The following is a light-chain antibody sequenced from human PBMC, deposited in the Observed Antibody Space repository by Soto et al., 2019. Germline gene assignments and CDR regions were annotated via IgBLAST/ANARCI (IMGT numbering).Light chain of an antibody. CDR3: QSYDSSLSGSDV. Sequence: QSVLTQPPSVSGAPGQRVTISCTGSSSNIGAGYDVHWYQQFPGTAPKLLIFGDSNRPSGVPDRFSGSKSGTSASLAITGLLTDDEADYYCQSYDSSLSGSDVFGTGTKLTVL. J-gene: IGLJ1*01. CDR1: SSNIGAGYD. V-gene: IGLV1-40*01. CDR2: GDS.